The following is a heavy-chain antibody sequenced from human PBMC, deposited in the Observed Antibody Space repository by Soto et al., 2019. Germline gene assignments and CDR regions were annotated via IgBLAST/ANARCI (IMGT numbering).Heavy chain of an antibody. CDR1: GFTFDDYA. CDR2: ISWDGGST. Sequence: GGSLRLSCAASGFTFDDYAMHWVRQAPGKGLEWVSLISWDGGSTYYADSVEGRFTISRDNSKNSLYLQMNSLRAEDTALYYCAKDHSGGGPPEYYFDYWGQGTLVTVSS. CDR3: AKDHSGGGPPEYYFDY. V-gene: IGHV3-43D*03. J-gene: IGHJ4*02. D-gene: IGHD3-16*01.